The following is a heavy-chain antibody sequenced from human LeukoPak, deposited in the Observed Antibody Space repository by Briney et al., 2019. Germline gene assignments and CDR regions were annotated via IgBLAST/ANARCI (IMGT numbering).Heavy chain of an antibody. D-gene: IGHD1-26*01. J-gene: IGHJ4*02. CDR2: INPSGGGA. V-gene: IGHV1-46*01. Sequence: ASVKVSCKASGYTFTTHFIHWVRQAPGQGLQWMGMINPSGGGAIYAQKFQGRVTMTSDTSTSTVYMELRSLRSEDTALYFCARERGELHRELDSWGQGTLVTVSS. CDR3: ARERGELHRELDS. CDR1: GYTFTTHF.